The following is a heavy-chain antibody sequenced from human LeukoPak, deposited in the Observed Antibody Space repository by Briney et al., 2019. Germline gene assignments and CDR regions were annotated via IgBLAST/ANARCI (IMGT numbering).Heavy chain of an antibody. CDR1: GGSISSYY. J-gene: IGHJ4*02. V-gene: IGHV4-4*09. CDR3: ARTIAVAETIFDY. CDR2: IYTSGST. D-gene: IGHD6-19*01. Sequence: PSETLSLTCTVSGGSISSYYWSWIRQPPGKGLEWIGYIYTSGSTNYNPSLKSRVTISVDTSKNQFSLKLSSVTAADTAVYYCARTIAVAETIFDYWGQGTLVTVSS.